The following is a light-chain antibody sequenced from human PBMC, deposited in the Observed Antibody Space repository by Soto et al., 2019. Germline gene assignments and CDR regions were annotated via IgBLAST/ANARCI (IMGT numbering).Light chain of an antibody. Sequence: DSQMTQSPSSLSASVGDRVNITCRASQSISSYLNWYQQKPGKAPKLLIYAASSLQSGVPSRFSGSGSGTDFTLTISSLQPEDFATYYCQQSYSTPLTFGGGTKVDIK. J-gene: IGKJ4*01. V-gene: IGKV1-39*01. CDR1: QSISSY. CDR2: AAS. CDR3: QQSYSTPLT.